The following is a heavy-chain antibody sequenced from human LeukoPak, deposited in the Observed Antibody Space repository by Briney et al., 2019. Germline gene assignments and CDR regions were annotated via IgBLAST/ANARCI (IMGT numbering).Heavy chain of an antibody. CDR1: GGSISSRSYF. D-gene: IGHD4-17*01. J-gene: IGHJ4*02. V-gene: IGHV4-39*01. Sequence: SETLSLTCTVSGGSISSRSYFWGGIRQPPGKGLEWIGSIYYSGSTYYNPSLKSRVTISVDTSKNQFSLKLSSVTAADTAVYYCTSVTTNSNFDYWGQGTLVTVSS. CDR2: IYYSGST. CDR3: TSVTTNSNFDY.